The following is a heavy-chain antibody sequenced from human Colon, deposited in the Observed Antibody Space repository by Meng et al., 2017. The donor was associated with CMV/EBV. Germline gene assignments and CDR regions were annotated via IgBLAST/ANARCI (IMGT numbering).Heavy chain of an antibody. CDR2: IYPQDGGT. V-gene: IGHV1-2*02. CDR3: VRESWYFDF. J-gene: IGHJ4*02. D-gene: IGHD6-13*01. CDR1: GDAFTANH. Sequence: QVQLLQSGTEVKKPRASVKVSCKTSGDAFTANHMHWVVRAPGEGREWMVWIYPQDGGTYFAQKFQDRVTLTRDTSITTAYMELSGLTSDDTAIYYCVRESWYFDFWGEGTLVTVSS.